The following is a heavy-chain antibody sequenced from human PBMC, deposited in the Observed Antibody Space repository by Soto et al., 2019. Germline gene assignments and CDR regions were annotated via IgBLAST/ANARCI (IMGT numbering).Heavy chain of an antibody. D-gene: IGHD3-10*01. V-gene: IGHV4-59*01. CDR3: VSGWAFDY. Sequence: SETLSLTCTVSGGSISDFYWSWIRQPPGKGLEWIAYVYYSGATNYNPSLKSRVTMSVDTSKNQFSLRLSSVTAADTAVYYCVSGWAFDYWGQGALVTVPS. CDR2: VYYSGAT. CDR1: GGSISDFY. J-gene: IGHJ4*02.